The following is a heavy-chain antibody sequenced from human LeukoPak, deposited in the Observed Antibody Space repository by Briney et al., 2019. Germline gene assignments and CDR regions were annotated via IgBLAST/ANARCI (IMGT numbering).Heavy chain of an antibody. D-gene: IGHD3-10*01. CDR1: GGSITSYY. V-gene: IGHV4-59*01. CDR3: AKSNGYGLIDI. Sequence: PSETLSLTCTVSGGSITSYYWSWIRQPPGKGLEWIGCIYYTGSTNYNPSLKSRVTISLDMSKNQFSLNLTSVTAADTAVYYCAKSNGYGLIDIWGQGTMVTVSS. J-gene: IGHJ3*02. CDR2: IYYTGST.